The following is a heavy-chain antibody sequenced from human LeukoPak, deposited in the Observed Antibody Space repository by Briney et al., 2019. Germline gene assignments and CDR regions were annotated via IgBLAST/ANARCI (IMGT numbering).Heavy chain of an antibody. CDR3: AKDSLGQPLDY. D-gene: IGHD3-16*01. J-gene: IGHJ4*02. CDR2: ISWNSGSI. CDR1: GFTFDDYA. V-gene: IGHV3-9*01. Sequence: PGGSLRLSCAASGFTFDDYAMHWVRQAPGKGLEWVSGISWNSGSIGYADSVKGRFTISRDNAKNSLYLQMNSLRAEDTALYYCAKDSLGQPLDYWGQGTLVTVSS.